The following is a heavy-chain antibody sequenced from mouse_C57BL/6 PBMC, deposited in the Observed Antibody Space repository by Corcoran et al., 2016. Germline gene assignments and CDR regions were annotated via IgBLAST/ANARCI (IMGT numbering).Heavy chain of an antibody. D-gene: IGHD1-1*01. V-gene: IGHV1-76*01. J-gene: IGHJ2*01. CDR1: GYTFTDYY. Sequence: QVQLKQSGAALVRPGASVKLSCKASGYTFTDYYINWVKQRPGQGLEWIARIYPGSGNTYYNEKFKGKATLTAEKSSSTAYMQLSSLTSEDSAVYFCARSGVLLRSLFDYWGQGTTLTVSS. CDR2: IYPGSGNT. CDR3: ARSGVLLRSLFDY.